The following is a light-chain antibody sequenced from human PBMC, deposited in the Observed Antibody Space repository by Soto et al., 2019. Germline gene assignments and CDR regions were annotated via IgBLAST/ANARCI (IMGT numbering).Light chain of an antibody. V-gene: IGKV1-6*01. Sequence: AIQMTQSPSSLSASVGDRVTITCRASQGIRNDLGWYQQKQGKAPKLLIYAASSLHRGVPSRFSGNASGTDFTLTISSLQPEDFATYYCLQDFDYPWTFGQGTKVDIK. CDR3: LQDFDYPWT. CDR2: AAS. J-gene: IGKJ1*01. CDR1: QGIRND.